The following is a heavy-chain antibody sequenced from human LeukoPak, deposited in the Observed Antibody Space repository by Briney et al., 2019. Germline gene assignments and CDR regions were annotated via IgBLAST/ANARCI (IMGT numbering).Heavy chain of an antibody. CDR3: ARAPVASHYFDY. Sequence: ASVTVSCTASGYTFTIYGISWVRQAPGQGLEWMGWISAYNGNTNYAQKLQGRVTMTTDTSTSTAYMELRSLRSDDTAVYYCARAPVASHYFDYWGQGTLVTVSS. D-gene: IGHD4-23*01. CDR1: GYTFTIYG. CDR2: ISAYNGNT. J-gene: IGHJ4*02. V-gene: IGHV1-18*01.